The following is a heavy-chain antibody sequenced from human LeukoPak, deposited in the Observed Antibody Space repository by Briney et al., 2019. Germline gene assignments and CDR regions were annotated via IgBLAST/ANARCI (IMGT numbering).Heavy chain of an antibody. CDR3: ARSIAVTPPDY. D-gene: IGHD6-19*01. CDR1: GFTFSNYG. CDR2: ISSNSLFK. V-gene: IGHV3-21*01. Sequence: GGSLRLSCAASGFTFSNYGMHWVRQAPGKGLEWVSAISSNSLFKKYADSVKGRFTISRDNAKNSLYLQMNSLRAEDTAVYYCARSIAVTPPDYWGQGTLVTVSS. J-gene: IGHJ4*02.